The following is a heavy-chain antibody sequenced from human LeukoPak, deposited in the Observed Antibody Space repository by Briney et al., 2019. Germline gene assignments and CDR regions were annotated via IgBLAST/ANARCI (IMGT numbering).Heavy chain of an antibody. J-gene: IGHJ4*02. V-gene: IGHV3-48*03. D-gene: IGHD1-1*01. CDR1: GFSFSNYA. Sequence: GGSLRLSCAASGFSFSNYAMNWVRQAPGKGPEWVSYLGSRGSPIYYADSVKGRFTMSRDNAKNSLFLQMNSLRAEDTAVYYCARSPPITGTYWGFGDYWGQGTLVTVSS. CDR2: LGSRGSPI. CDR3: ARSPPITGTYWGFGDY.